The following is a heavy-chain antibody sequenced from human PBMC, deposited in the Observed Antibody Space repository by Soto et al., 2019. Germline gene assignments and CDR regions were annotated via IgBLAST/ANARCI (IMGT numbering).Heavy chain of an antibody. D-gene: IGHD3-10*01. J-gene: IGHJ4*02. CDR1: GLTFSSYS. CDR3: AREARDDY. V-gene: IGHV3-21*06. CDR2: ISGGSTFI. Sequence: EVQLVESGGGLVKPGGSLRLSCAASGLTFSSYSMNWVRQAPGKGLEWVSSISGGSTFIYYVDSVKGRFTISRDNAKNSLYLQMNSLRVEDTAVYYCAREARDDYWGQGTLVTVSS.